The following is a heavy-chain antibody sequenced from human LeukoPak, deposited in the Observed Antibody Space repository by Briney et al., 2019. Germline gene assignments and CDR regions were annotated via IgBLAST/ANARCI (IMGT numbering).Heavy chain of an antibody. D-gene: IGHD6-13*01. Sequence: GGSLRLSCAASGFTFSDFYMSWIRQAPGKGLEWVSYISSSGSYTNYADSVKGRFTISRDNSKNTLYLQMNSLRAEDTAVYYCAKAAAVLSGYYYGMDVWGQGTTVTVSS. CDR3: AKAAAVLSGYYYGMDV. CDR1: GFTFSDFY. V-gene: IGHV3-11*06. CDR2: ISSSGSYT. J-gene: IGHJ6*02.